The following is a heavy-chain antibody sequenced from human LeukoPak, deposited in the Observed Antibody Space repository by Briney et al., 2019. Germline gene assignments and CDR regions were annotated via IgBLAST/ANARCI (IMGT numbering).Heavy chain of an antibody. V-gene: IGHV4-59*12. D-gene: IGHD3-22*01. CDR1: GGSISSYY. J-gene: IGHJ4*02. CDR2: IYYSGST. Sequence: TSETLSLTCTVSGGSISSYYWSWIRQPPGQGLEWIGYIYYSGSTNYNPALKSRVTISADTSKNQFSLNLRSVTAADTAVYYCARDVSLGYYDSSGHIPQIYFDYWGQGTLVTVSS. CDR3: ARDVSLGYYDSSGHIPQIYFDY.